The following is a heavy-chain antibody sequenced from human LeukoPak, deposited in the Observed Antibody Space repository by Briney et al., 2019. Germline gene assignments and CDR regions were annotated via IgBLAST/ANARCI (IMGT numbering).Heavy chain of an antibody. CDR3: ARHVGGYYDSSGQKTYYFDY. J-gene: IGHJ4*02. D-gene: IGHD3-22*01. CDR2: IYYSGTT. Sequence: SETLSLTCTVSGGSISSSSYYWGWIRQPPGKGLEWIGNIYYSGTTFYSPSLKSRVTISVDTSKNQFSLNLNSVTAADTAVYYCARHVGGYYDSSGQKTYYFDYWGQGTLVTVSS. CDR1: GGSISSSSYY. V-gene: IGHV4-39*01.